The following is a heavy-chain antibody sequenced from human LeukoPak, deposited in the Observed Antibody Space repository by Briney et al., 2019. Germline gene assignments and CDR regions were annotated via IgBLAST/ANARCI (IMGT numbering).Heavy chain of an antibody. Sequence: GASVKVSCKASGYTFTSYYMHWVRQAPGQGLEWMGIINPSGGSTSYAQKFQGRVTMTRDTSISTAYMELSRLRSDDTAVYYCATQLLSQNWFDPWGQGTLVTVSS. J-gene: IGHJ5*02. D-gene: IGHD2-2*01. CDR1: GYTFTSYY. CDR3: ATQLLSQNWFDP. V-gene: IGHV1-46*01. CDR2: INPSGGST.